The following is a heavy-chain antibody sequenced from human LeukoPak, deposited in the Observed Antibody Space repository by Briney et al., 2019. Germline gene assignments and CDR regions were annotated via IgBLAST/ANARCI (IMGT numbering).Heavy chain of an antibody. J-gene: IGHJ3*02. CDR2: ISSSSSYI. CDR3: ARGVSDYDAFDI. Sequence: RRSLRPSCAPSGFTFSSYSINWVRQAPGNGLEWVSSISSSSSYIYYANSVKGRFTISRHNAKNSLYLQMNSLRAEDTAVYYWARGVSDYDAFDIWGQGTMVTVSS. CDR1: GFTFSSYS. V-gene: IGHV3-21*01. D-gene: IGHD4-17*01.